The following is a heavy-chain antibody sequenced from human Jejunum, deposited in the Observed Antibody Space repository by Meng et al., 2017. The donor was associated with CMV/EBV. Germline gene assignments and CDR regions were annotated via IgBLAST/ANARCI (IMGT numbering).Heavy chain of an antibody. V-gene: IGHV7-4-1*02. CDR2: INTNTANP. Sequence: QVQLVQSGFELKRPGASVKVSCKASGYTFTSYTMNWVRQSPGQGLEWMGWINTNTANPTYAQGFTGRFVFSLDTSFRTAYLQISSLKAEDTAVYYCARVAPSGYRYFDYWGQGTLVTVSS. CDR3: ARVAPSGYRYFDY. D-gene: IGHD3-3*01. J-gene: IGHJ4*02. CDR1: GYTFTSYT.